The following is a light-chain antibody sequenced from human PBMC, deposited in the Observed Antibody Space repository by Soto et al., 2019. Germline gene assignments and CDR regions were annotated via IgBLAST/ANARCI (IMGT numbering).Light chain of an antibody. V-gene: IGKV1-33*01. CDR3: QQYVNALT. Sequence: DIQMTQSPSSLSASAGDRVTITCQASQDINNHLNWYQQKAGRAPKLLINDASNLETRVPSRFSGSGSGTDFTLTISGLQPEDIATYYCQQYVNALTFGGGTKVDIK. J-gene: IGKJ4*01. CDR1: QDINNH. CDR2: DAS.